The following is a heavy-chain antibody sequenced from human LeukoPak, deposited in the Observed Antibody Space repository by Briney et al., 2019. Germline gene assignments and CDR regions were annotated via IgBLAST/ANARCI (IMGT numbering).Heavy chain of an antibody. CDR1: GGTFSSYA. J-gene: IGHJ6*03. CDR2: IIPIFGTA. Sequence: PAASVKVSCKASGGTFSSYAISWVRQAPGQGLEWMGGIIPIFGTANYAQKFQGRVTNTADESTSTADMELSSLRSEDTAVYYCARHVGYPTYYYCYMDVWGKGTTVTISS. D-gene: IGHD5-12*01. CDR3: ARHVGYPTYYYCYMDV. V-gene: IGHV1-69*13.